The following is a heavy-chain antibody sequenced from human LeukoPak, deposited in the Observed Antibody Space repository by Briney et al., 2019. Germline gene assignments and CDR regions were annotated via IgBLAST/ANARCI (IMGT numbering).Heavy chain of an antibody. V-gene: IGHV3-33*01. CDR3: ARDQGTSTTAPKRKGRFDP. J-gene: IGHJ5*02. CDR1: GLTFSNHG. Sequence: GGSLRLSCAASGLTFSNHGMHWVRQAPGKGLEWVALICDDGSNKEYAESVKGRFTISRDNSKNTLYLQMNSLRDEDTAVYYCARDQGTSTTAPKRKGRFDPWGQGTLVTLS. CDR2: ICDDGSNK. D-gene: IGHD1-1*01.